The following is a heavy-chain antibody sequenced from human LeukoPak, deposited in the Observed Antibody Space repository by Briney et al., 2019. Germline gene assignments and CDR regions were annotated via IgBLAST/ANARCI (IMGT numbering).Heavy chain of an antibody. Sequence: SVKVSCKASGGTFSSYAISWVRQAPGQGLEWMGRIIPILGIANYAQKFQGRVTITADKSTSTAYMELSSLRSEDTAVYYCARALYDFWSGFGYQDYWGQGTLVTVSS. V-gene: IGHV1-69*04. J-gene: IGHJ4*02. CDR3: ARALYDFWSGFGYQDY. D-gene: IGHD3-3*01. CDR2: IIPILGIA. CDR1: GGTFSSYA.